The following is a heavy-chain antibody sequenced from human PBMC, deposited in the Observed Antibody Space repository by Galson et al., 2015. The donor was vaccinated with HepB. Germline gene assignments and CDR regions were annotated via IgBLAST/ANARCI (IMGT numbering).Heavy chain of an antibody. CDR2: ISYDGNTK. Sequence: SLRLSCAASGFIFSDFGMHWVRQAPGKGLEWVAVISYDGNTKHYADSVKGRFTVSRDNSKNMLFLEMSSLGAEDAALYYCTKDRALTRSYCFHYGMDVWGQGTTVAVSS. CDR1: GFIFSDFG. J-gene: IGHJ6*02. CDR3: TKDRALTRSYCFHYGMDV. D-gene: IGHD2-21*01. V-gene: IGHV3-30*18.